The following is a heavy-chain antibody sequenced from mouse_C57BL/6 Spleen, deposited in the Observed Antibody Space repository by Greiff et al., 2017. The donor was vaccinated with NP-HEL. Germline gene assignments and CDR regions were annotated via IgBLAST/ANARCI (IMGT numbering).Heavy chain of an antibody. CDR2: IDPSDSYT. CDR3: ARKLRRGYYFDY. J-gene: IGHJ2*01. CDR1: GYTFTSYW. Sequence: QVQLQQPGAELVKPGASVKLSCKASGYTFTSYWMQWVKQRPGQGLEWIGEIDPSDSYTNYNQKFKGKATLTVDTSSSTAYMQLSSLTSEDSAVYYGARKLRRGYYFDYWGQGTTLTVSS. D-gene: IGHD2-4*01. V-gene: IGHV1-50*01.